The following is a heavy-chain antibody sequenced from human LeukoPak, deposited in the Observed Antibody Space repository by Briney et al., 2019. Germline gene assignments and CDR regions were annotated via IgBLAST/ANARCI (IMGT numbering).Heavy chain of an antibody. CDR1: GGTLNSFA. CDR2: IIPIFGTA. V-gene: IGHV1-69*13. D-gene: IGHD2-15*01. J-gene: IGHJ6*02. Sequence: ASVKVSCKASGGTLNSFAISWVRQAPGQGLEWMGGIIPIFGTANYAQKFQGGVTITADESTNTAYMELSGLRSEDTAVYYCASRYCSGGRCDSSYYYYYGMDVWGQGTLVTVSS. CDR3: ASRYCSGGRCDSSYYYYYGMDV.